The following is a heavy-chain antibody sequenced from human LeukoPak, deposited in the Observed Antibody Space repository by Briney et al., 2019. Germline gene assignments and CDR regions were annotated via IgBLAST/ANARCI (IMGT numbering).Heavy chain of an antibody. CDR3: AKGHTAMVVNYFDY. J-gene: IGHJ4*02. D-gene: IGHD5-18*01. CDR2: ISGSGGST. Sequence: GGSLRLSCAASGFTFGSYAMSWVRQAPGKGLEWVSAISGSGGSTYYADSVKGRFTISRDNSKNTLYLQMNSLRAEDTAVYYCAKGHTAMVVNYFDYWGQGTLVTVSS. V-gene: IGHV3-23*01. CDR1: GFTFGSYA.